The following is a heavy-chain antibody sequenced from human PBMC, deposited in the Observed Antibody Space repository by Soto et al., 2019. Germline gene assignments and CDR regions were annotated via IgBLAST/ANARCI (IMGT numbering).Heavy chain of an antibody. CDR2: INHSGST. D-gene: IGHD3-16*02. Sequence: SETLSLTCAVYGGSFSGYYWSWIRQPPGKGLEWIGEINHSGSTNYNPSLKSRVTISVDTSKNQFSLKLSSVTAADTAVYYCARGLPRMITFGGVIVRERHNWFDSWGQGTLVTVSS. V-gene: IGHV4-34*01. CDR3: ARGLPRMITFGGVIVRERHNWFDS. J-gene: IGHJ5*01. CDR1: GGSFSGYY.